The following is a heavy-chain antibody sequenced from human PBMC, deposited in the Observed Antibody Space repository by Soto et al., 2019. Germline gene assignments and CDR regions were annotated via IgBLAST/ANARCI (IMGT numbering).Heavy chain of an antibody. CDR1: GGTFNKYV. Sequence: GASVKVSCKASGGTFNKYVVVWVRQAPGQGLEWMGKVIPMFGAPDYAQKFQDGVTITADVSTNTVYMEMSGLRPDDTAVYFCARDDSGSGVNNDYYYAMDVWGQGTTVTVSS. V-gene: IGHV1-69*13. D-gene: IGHD3-10*01. J-gene: IGHJ6*02. CDR2: VIPMFGAP. CDR3: ARDDSGSGVNNDYYYAMDV.